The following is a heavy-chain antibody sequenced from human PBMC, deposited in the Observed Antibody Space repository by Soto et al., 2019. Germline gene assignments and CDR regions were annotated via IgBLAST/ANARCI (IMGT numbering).Heavy chain of an antibody. CDR3: ARRLSSSFFLALYGMDV. D-gene: IGHD6-13*01. J-gene: IGHJ6*02. V-gene: IGHV1-8*01. CDR1: GYTFTSYD. Sequence: QVQLVQSGAEVKKPGASVKVSCKASGYTFTSYDINWVRQATGQGLEWMGWMNPNSGNTGYVQKFQGRVTMTRNTSISTAYMELSSLRSEDTAVYYCARRLSSSFFLALYGMDVWGQGTTVTVSS. CDR2: MNPNSGNT.